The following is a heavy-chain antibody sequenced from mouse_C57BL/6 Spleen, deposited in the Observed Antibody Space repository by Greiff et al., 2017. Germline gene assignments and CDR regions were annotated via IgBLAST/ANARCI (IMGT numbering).Heavy chain of an antibody. D-gene: IGHD1-1*02. CDR3: AEKRPYYAYARDY. CDR2: IYPGDGDT. Sequence: QVQLQQSGAELVKPGASVKISCKASGYAFSSYWMNWVKQRPGKGLEWIGQIYPGDGDTNYNGKFKGKATLTADKSSSTAYMQLSSLTSEDSAVYFCAEKRPYYAYARDYWGQETSVTVPS. CDR1: GYAFSSYW. J-gene: IGHJ4*01. V-gene: IGHV1-80*01.